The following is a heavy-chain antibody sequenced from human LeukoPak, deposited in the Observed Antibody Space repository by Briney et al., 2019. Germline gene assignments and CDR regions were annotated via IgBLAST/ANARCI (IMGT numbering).Heavy chain of an antibody. V-gene: IGHV3-23*01. J-gene: IGHJ6*03. CDR1: GFTFSRYD. CDR3: AKPFIVGATGYYYYYMDV. Sequence: GGSLRLSWAASGFTFSRYDMSWVRQPPGKGLEWASAISGSGGTTHYADSVKGRFTISRDNSKNTLYLQMNSLRVEDTAVYYCAKPFIVGATGYYYYYMDVWGKGTTVTVAS. D-gene: IGHD1-26*01. CDR2: ISGSGGTT.